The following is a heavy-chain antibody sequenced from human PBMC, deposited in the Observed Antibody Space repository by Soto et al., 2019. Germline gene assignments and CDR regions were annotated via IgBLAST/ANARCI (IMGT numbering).Heavy chain of an antibody. V-gene: IGHV1-18*01. Sequence: GASVKVSCKASGYTFTSYGISWVRQAPGQGLEWMGWISAYNGNTNYAQKLQGRVTMTTDTSTSTAYMELRSLRSDDTAVYYCARDSGIVGPSGDLDYWGQGTLVTVSS. CDR1: GYTFTSYG. D-gene: IGHD1-26*01. CDR2: ISAYNGNT. J-gene: IGHJ4*02. CDR3: ARDSGIVGPSGDLDY.